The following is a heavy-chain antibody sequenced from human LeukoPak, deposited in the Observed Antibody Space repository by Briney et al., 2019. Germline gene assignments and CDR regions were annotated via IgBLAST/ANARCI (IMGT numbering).Heavy chain of an antibody. J-gene: IGHJ4*02. V-gene: IGHV3-30*03. D-gene: IGHD6-19*01. CDR3: ARDEYSSGCPLDY. CDR2: ISYDGSNK. CDR1: GFTFSSYW. Sequence: GGSLRLSCAASGFTFSSYWMSWVRQAPGKGLEWVAVISYDGSNKYYADSVKGRFTISRDNSKNTLYLQMNSLRAEDTAVYYCARDEYSSGCPLDYWGQGTLVTASS.